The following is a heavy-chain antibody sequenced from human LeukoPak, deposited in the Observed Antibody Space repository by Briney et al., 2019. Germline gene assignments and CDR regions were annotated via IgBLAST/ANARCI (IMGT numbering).Heavy chain of an antibody. V-gene: IGHV4-61*02. Sequence: SEALSLTCTVSGGSISSGSYYWSWIRQPAGKGLEWIGRIYTSGSTNYNSSLKSRVTISVDTSKNQFSLKLSSVTAADTAVYYCARDSSSWDYYYYGMDVWGQGTTVTVS. CDR3: ARDSSSWDYYYYGMDV. CDR2: IYTSGST. CDR1: GGSISSGSYY. J-gene: IGHJ6*02. D-gene: IGHD6-13*01.